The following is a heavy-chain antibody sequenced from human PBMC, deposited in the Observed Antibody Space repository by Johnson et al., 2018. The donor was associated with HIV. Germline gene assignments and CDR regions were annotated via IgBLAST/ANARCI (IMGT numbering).Heavy chain of an antibody. CDR1: GFTFDDYA. J-gene: IGHJ3*02. CDR3: AKDWVYSSSPLGAFDI. CDR2: ISWNSGSI. V-gene: IGHV3-9*01. D-gene: IGHD6-6*01. Sequence: VQVVESGGGLVQPGRSLRLSCAASGFTFDDYAMHWVRQAPGKGLEWVSGISWNSGSIGYADSVKGRFTISRDNSKNTLYLQMNSLRAEDTAVYYCAKDWVYSSSPLGAFDIWGQGTMVTVSS.